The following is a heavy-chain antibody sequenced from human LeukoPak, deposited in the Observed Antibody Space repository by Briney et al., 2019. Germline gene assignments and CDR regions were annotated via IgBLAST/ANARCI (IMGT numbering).Heavy chain of an antibody. Sequence: SGGSLRLSCVVSGFTFSSYGFHWVRQTPGKGLEWVAAIWYDGSKRYHADSVKGRFTISRDDSKNTLYLQMNSLRVEDTAVYFCARARTSAWSAGDFWGQGTLVTVSS. CDR1: GFTFSSYG. D-gene: IGHD6-19*01. J-gene: IGHJ4*02. V-gene: IGHV3-33*01. CDR2: IWYDGSKR. CDR3: ARARTSAWSAGDF.